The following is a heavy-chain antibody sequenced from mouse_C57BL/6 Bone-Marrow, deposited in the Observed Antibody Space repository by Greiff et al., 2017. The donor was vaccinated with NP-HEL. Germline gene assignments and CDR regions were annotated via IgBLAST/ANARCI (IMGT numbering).Heavy chain of an antibody. V-gene: IGHV1-18*01. CDR2: INPNNGGT. J-gene: IGHJ4*01. CDR3: ARPYLWLYAMDY. CDR1: GYTFTDYN. D-gene: IGHD5-5*01. Sequence: VQLQQSGPELVKPGASVKIPCKASGYTFTDYNMDWVKQSHGKSLEWIGDINPNNGGTIYNQKFKGKATLTVDKSSSTAYMELRSLTSEDTAVYYCARPYLWLYAMDYWGQGTSVTVSS.